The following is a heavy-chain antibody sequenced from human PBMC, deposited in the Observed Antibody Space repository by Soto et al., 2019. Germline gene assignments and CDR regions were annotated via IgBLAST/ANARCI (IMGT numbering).Heavy chain of an antibody. Sequence: SVTVSCKASGGPFSSYAISWVRQAPGQGLDWMGGIIPIFGTANYAQKFQSRVTITADKSTSTAYMELSSQRSEDTAVYCCARVGHSTYSWLQHCGYYYYYGMDVWGQGTTVTVSS. CDR2: IIPIFGTA. CDR1: GGPFSSYA. J-gene: IGHJ6*02. V-gene: IGHV1-69*06. D-gene: IGHD2-15*01. CDR3: ARVGHSTYSWLQHCGYYYYYGMDV.